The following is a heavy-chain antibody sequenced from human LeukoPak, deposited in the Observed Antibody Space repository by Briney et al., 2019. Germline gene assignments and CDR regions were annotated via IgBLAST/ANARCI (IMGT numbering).Heavy chain of an antibody. CDR1: GYTFINHG. CDR3: ARVQEVRGDY. Sequence: ASVKASCKTSGYTFINHGISWVRQAPGQGLEWMGWISAYNGHTNYAQKLQGRVTMTTDTSTSTAYMELRSLRSDDTAVYYCARVQEVRGDYWGQGTLVTVSS. CDR2: ISAYNGHT. J-gene: IGHJ4*02. V-gene: IGHV1-18*01. D-gene: IGHD2-21*01.